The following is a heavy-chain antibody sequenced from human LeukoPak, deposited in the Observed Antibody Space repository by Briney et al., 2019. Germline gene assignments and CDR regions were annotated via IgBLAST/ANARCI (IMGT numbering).Heavy chain of an antibody. CDR3: ARLKDDVTKVDY. CDR2: INQGGSRL. D-gene: IGHD2-8*01. Sequence: PGGSLRLSCAGSGFTFGRYWMSWVRQAPGKGLEWVASINQGGSRLHYLDSVTGRFIISRDDAQNSLFLQMTRLRVDDTAVYYCARLKDDVTKVDYWGQGTLVSVSS. V-gene: IGHV3-7*01. CDR1: GFTFGRYW. J-gene: IGHJ4*02.